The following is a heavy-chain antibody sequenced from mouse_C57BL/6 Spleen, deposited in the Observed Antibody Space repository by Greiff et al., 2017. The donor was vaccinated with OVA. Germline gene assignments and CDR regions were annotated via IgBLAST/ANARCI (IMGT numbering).Heavy chain of an antibody. J-gene: IGHJ2*01. CDR1: GFTFSSYG. CDR2: ISSGGSYT. V-gene: IGHV5-6*01. D-gene: IGHD2-3*01. Sequence: EVHLVESGGDLVKPGGSLKLSCAASGFTFSSYGMSWVRQTPDKRLEWVATISSGGSYTYYPDSVKGRFTISRDNAKNTLYLQMSSLKSEDTAMYYCARYRLYDGLYYFDYWGQGTTLTVSS. CDR3: ARYRLYDGLYYFDY.